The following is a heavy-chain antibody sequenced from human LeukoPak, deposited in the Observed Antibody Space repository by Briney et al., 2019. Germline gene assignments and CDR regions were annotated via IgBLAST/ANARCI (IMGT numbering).Heavy chain of an antibody. CDR3: ARAAAREHYYYYGMDV. CDR2: IYTSGST. J-gene: IGHJ6*02. V-gene: IGHV4-4*07. CDR1: GGSISSYY. Sequence: SETLSLTCTVSGGSISSYYWSWIRQPPGKGPEWIGRIYTSGSTNYNPSLKSRVTMSVDTSKTQFSLKLTSVTAADTAVYYCARAAAREHYYYYGMDVWGQGTTVTVSS.